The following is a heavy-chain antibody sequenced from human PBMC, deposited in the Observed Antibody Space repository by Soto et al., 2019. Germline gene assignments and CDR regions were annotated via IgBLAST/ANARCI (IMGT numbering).Heavy chain of an antibody. J-gene: IGHJ5*02. CDR2: IWYDGSNK. CDR3: ARVHDSSSLSWFAP. V-gene: IGHV3-33*01. Sequence: PGGSLRLSCAASGFTFSSYGMHWVRQAPGKGLEWVAVIWYDGSNKYYAGSVKGRFTISRDNSKNTLYLQMNSLRAEDTAVYYCARVHDSSSLSWFAPWGQGTLVTVSS. D-gene: IGHD3-22*01. CDR1: GFTFSSYG.